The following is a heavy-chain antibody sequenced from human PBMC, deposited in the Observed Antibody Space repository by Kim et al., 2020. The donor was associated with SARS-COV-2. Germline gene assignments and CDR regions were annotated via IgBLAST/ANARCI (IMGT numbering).Heavy chain of an antibody. V-gene: IGHV1-18*01. Sequence: ASVKVSCKASGYTFTSYGISWVRQAPGQGLEWMGWISAYNGNTNYAQKLQGRVTMTTDTSTSTAYMELRSLRSDDTAVYYCAREPGRGPRWLQSSSQEDYYYYGMDVWGQGTTVTVSS. D-gene: IGHD5-12*01. CDR1: GYTFTSYG. CDR3: AREPGRGPRWLQSSSQEDYYYYGMDV. CDR2: ISAYNGNT. J-gene: IGHJ6*02.